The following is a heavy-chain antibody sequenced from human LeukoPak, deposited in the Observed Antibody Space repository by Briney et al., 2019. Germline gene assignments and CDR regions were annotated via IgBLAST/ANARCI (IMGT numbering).Heavy chain of an antibody. CDR3: ASAIAVSYSGSPDDAFDL. D-gene: IGHD1-26*01. V-gene: IGHV3-21*01. CDR2: ISNNSSYI. J-gene: IGHJ3*01. CDR1: GSTFSTYS. Sequence: GGALRLSCAASGSTFSTYSMNWVRQAPGKGLEWVSSISNNSSYIYYADSVKGRFTISRENAKTSLYLQMNSLRAEDTAVYYCASAIAVSYSGSPDDAFDLWGQGTLVTVSS.